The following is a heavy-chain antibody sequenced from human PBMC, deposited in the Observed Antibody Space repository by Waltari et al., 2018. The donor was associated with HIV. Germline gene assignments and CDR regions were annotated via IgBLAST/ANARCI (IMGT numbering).Heavy chain of an antibody. J-gene: IGHJ6*02. CDR1: GFTFDDYA. Sequence: EVHLVESGGGLVQPGRSRRLSCAASGFTFDDYAMHWVRQAPGKGLEWVSGISWNSGSIGYADSVKGRFTISRDNAKNSLYLQMNSLRAEDTALYYCAKDRGFSVWGQGTTVTVSS. CDR2: ISWNSGSI. V-gene: IGHV3-9*01. CDR3: AKDRGFSV.